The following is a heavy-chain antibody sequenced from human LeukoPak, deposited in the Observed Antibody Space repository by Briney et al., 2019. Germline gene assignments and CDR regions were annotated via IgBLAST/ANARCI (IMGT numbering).Heavy chain of an antibody. V-gene: IGHV3-23*01. Sequence: GGSLRLSCAASGFTFSSYAMSWVRKAPGKGLEWVSAIIGSGSSTYYADSVKGRFTISRDNSKNTLFLQMNSLRAEDTAVYYCAKDRAQQLVLDFWGQGTLVTVSS. CDR2: IIGSGSST. CDR1: GFTFSSYA. CDR3: AKDRAQQLVLDF. J-gene: IGHJ4*02. D-gene: IGHD6-13*01.